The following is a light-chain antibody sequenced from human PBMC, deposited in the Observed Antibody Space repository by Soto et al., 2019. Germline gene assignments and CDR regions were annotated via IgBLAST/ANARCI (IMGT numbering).Light chain of an antibody. CDR2: DVS. J-gene: IGLJ3*02. V-gene: IGLV2-14*01. Sequence: QSVLTQPASVSGSPGQSITISCTGTSSDVGGYNYVSWYQQHPGKAPKLMIYDVSNRPSGVSNRFSGSKSGNTASLTISGLQAEDEADYYCSSYTSSNWVFGGGTTLTVL. CDR1: SSDVGGYNY. CDR3: SSYTSSNWV.